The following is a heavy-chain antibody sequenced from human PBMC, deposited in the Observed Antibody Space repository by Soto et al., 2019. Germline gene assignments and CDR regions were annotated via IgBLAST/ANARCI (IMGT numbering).Heavy chain of an antibody. D-gene: IGHD1-26*01. CDR3: AKDYLRWAQP. J-gene: IGHJ5*02. CDR1: GFTFIDYG. CDR2: ISGSGST. Sequence: LRLSCAASGFTFIDYGMSWVRQAPGKGLEWFSAISGSGSTFYADSVKGRFTISRDNSKNTLFLQMNSLRAQDTAVYYCAKDYLRWAQPWGQGTLVTVSS. V-gene: IGHV3-23*01.